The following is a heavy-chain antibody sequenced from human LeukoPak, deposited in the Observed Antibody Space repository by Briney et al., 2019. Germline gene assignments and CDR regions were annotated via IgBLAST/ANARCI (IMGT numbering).Heavy chain of an antibody. Sequence: GGSLRLSCAASGFTVSSNYMSWVRQAPGKGLEWVSVIYSGGSTYYADSVKGRFTISRDNSKNTLYLQMNSLRAEDTAVYYCARGGKLAAAGRSFDYWGQGTLVTVSS. J-gene: IGHJ4*02. V-gene: IGHV3-66*02. CDR2: IYSGGST. CDR3: ARGGKLAAAGRSFDY. CDR1: GFTVSSNY. D-gene: IGHD6-13*01.